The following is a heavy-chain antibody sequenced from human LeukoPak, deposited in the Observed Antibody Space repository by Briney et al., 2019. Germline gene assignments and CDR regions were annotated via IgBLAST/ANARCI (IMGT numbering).Heavy chain of an antibody. D-gene: IGHD3-16*01. CDR2: ISSSGSTI. CDR1: GFTFSDYY. CDR3: ARPYTAQYYFDY. Sequence: PGGSLRLSCAASGFTFSDYYMGWIRQAPGKGLEWVSYISSSGSTIYYADSVKGRFTISRDNAKNSLYLQMNSLRAEDTAVYYCARPYTAQYYFDYWGQGTLVTVSS. V-gene: IGHV3-11*01. J-gene: IGHJ4*02.